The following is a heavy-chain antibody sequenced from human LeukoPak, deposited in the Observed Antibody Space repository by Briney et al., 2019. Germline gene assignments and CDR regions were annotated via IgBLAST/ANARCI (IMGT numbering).Heavy chain of an antibody. D-gene: IGHD2-15*01. CDR2: IWSDGSNK. CDR1: GFTFSGYG. CDR3: ARAFHIVVVVAAIDY. Sequence: GKSLRLSCATSGFTFSGYGMHWVRQAPGKGLEWVTVIWSDGSNKYYADSVKGRFTISRDNSKNTLYLQMNSLRAEDTAVYYCARAFHIVVVVAAIDYWGQGTLVTVSS. V-gene: IGHV3-33*01. J-gene: IGHJ4*02.